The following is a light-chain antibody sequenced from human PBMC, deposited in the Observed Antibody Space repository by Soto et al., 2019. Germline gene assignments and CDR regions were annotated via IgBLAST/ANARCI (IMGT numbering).Light chain of an antibody. CDR3: SSYTSSSTYV. V-gene: IGLV2-14*03. Sequence: QSVVTQPASVSGSPGQSITVSCTGTSSDLGAYTYVSWYQQHPGKAPKLIIHDVSNRPSGVSNRFSGSKSGNSASLTISGLQAEDEADYYCSSYTSSSTYVFGSGTKVTVL. CDR2: DVS. CDR1: SSDLGAYTY. J-gene: IGLJ1*01.